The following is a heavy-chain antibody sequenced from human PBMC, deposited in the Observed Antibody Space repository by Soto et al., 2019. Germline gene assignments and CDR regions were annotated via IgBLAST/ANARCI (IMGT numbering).Heavy chain of an antibody. CDR1: GGSISSYY. CDR3: ERHQVYSSASFGDYYYYGMDV. V-gene: IGHV4-59*08. D-gene: IGHD6-25*01. J-gene: IGHJ6*02. CDR2: IYYSGST. Sequence: SETPSLTCTVSGGSISSYYWSWIRQPPGKGLEWIGYIYYSGSTNYNPSLKSRVTISVDTSKNQFSLKLSSVTAADTAVYYCERHQVYSSASFGDYYYYGMDVWGQRTTVTVSS.